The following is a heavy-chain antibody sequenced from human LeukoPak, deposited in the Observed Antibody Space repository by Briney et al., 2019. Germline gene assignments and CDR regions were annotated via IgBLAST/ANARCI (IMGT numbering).Heavy chain of an antibody. Sequence: SETLSLTCTVSGGSISSSSYYWVWIPQPPGKGLEWIGSIFCSGSTYYNASLHSRVTISVDTSKNQFSLKLSSVTAADTAVFYCVGLFQYRSWFDPWGPGTLVTVSS. D-gene: IGHD5-12*01. V-gene: IGHV4-39*01. CDR3: VGLFQYRSWFDP. CDR2: IFCSGST. CDR1: GGSISSSSYY. J-gene: IGHJ5*02.